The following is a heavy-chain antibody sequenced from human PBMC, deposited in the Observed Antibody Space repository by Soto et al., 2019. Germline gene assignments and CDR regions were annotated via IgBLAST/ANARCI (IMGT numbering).Heavy chain of an antibody. CDR1: GGTFSSYA. V-gene: IGHV1-69*13. Sequence: ASVKVSCKASGGTFSSYAISWVRQAPGQGLEWMGGIIPIFGTANYAQKFQGRVTITADESTSTAYMELSSLRSEDTAVYYCARDLRGDSSGYYWRAFDIWGQGTMVTVSS. D-gene: IGHD3-22*01. J-gene: IGHJ3*02. CDR2: IIPIFGTA. CDR3: ARDLRGDSSGYYWRAFDI.